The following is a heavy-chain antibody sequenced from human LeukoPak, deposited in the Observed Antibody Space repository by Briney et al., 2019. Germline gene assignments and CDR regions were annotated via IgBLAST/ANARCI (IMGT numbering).Heavy chain of an antibody. CDR1: GFTFTSYG. J-gene: IGHJ4*02. CDR3: AREVAGSIDY. Sequence: GGSLRLSCAASGFTFTSYGISWVRQAPGQGLEWMGWISAYNGNTNYAQKLQGRVTMTTDTSTSTAYMELRSLRSDDTAVYYCAREVAGSIDYWGQGTLVTVSS. V-gene: IGHV1-18*01. CDR2: ISAYNGNT. D-gene: IGHD6-19*01.